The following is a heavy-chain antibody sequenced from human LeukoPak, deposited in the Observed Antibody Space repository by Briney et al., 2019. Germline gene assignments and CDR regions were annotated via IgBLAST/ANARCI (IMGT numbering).Heavy chain of an antibody. CDR2: INPNSGGT. CDR1: GYTFTGYY. Sequence: ASVKVSCKASGYTFTGYYMHWVRQAPGQGLEWMGWINPNSGGTNYAQKFQGRVTMTRDTSISTAYMELSSLRPEDTAVYYCAKEALFRGVHGNYFDYWGQGTLVTVSS. V-gene: IGHV1-2*02. CDR3: AKEALFRGVHGNYFDY. D-gene: IGHD3-10*01. J-gene: IGHJ4*02.